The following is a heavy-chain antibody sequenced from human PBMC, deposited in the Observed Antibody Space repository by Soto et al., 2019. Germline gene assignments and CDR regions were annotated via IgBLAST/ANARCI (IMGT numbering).Heavy chain of an antibody. Sequence: QVQLVESGGGVVQPGRSLRLSCAASGFTFSSYGIHWVRQAPGKGLEWVAVISYDGSNKYYADSVKGRFTISRDNSKNTLYLQMNSRRAEDTAVYYCAKGSTAMTYFDYWGQGTLVTVSS. J-gene: IGHJ4*02. D-gene: IGHD5-18*01. CDR3: AKGSTAMTYFDY. V-gene: IGHV3-30*18. CDR1: GFTFSSYG. CDR2: ISYDGSNK.